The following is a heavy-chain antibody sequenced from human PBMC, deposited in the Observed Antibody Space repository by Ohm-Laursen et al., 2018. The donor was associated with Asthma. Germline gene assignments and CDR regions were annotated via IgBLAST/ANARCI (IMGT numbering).Heavy chain of an antibody. Sequence: GSSVKVSCKASGYTFTGYYMHWVRQAPGQGLEWMGRINPNSGGTNYAQKFQGRVTMTRDTSISTAYMELSRLRSDDTAVYYCARDTWSVSGIGYYYYYGMDVWGQGTTVTVSS. J-gene: IGHJ6*02. CDR1: GYTFTGYY. V-gene: IGHV1-2*06. CDR2: INPNSGGT. CDR3: ARDTWSVSGIGYYYYYGMDV. D-gene: IGHD3-3*01.